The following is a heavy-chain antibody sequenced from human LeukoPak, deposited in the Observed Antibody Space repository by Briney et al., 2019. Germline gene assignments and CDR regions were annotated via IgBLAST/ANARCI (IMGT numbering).Heavy chain of an antibody. Sequence: SETLSLTCTVSGVSISSYYWSWIRQPPGKGLEWIGNIYYSGGTNYNPSLKSRVTMSGDTSKNQFSLKLSSVTAADTAVYYCARMNNGRSYYYYYMDVWGKGTTVTVS. J-gene: IGHJ6*03. CDR2: IYYSGGT. D-gene: IGHD2-8*01. CDR3: ARMNNGRSYYYYYMDV. CDR1: GVSISSYY. V-gene: IGHV4-59*12.